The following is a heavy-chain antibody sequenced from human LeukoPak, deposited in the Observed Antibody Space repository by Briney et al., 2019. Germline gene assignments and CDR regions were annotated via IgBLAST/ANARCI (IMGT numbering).Heavy chain of an antibody. CDR3: ARGRQLAPAFDS. Sequence: SETLSLTCTVSGGSISSYYWSWIRQPPGKGLEWIGYIYYSGSTNYNPSLKSRVTISVDTSKNQFSLKLSSVTAADTAVYYCARGRQLAPAFDSWGQEPLVTSSP. D-gene: IGHD2-2*01. CDR2: IYYSGST. J-gene: IGHJ4*02. CDR1: GGSISSYY. V-gene: IGHV4-59*01.